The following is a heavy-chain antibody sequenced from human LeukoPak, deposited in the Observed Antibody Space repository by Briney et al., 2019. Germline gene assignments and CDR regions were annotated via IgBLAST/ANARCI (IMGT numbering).Heavy chain of an antibody. V-gene: IGHV4-38-2*02. D-gene: IGHD6-19*01. CDR1: GYSISSGYY. CDR3: ARVIPPKQWLLSDWFDP. J-gene: IGHJ5*02. Sequence: SETLSLTCTVSGYSISSGYYWGWIRQPPGKGLEWIGSIYHSGSTYYNPSLKSRVTISVDTSKNQFSLKLSSVTAADTAVYYCARVIPPKQWLLSDWFDPWGQGTLVTVSS. CDR2: IYHSGST.